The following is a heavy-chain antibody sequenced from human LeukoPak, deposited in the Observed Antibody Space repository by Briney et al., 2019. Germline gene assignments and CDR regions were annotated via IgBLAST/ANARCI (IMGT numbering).Heavy chain of an antibody. Sequence: SETLSLTCAVSGGSISSSNWWSWVRQPPGKGLEWIGEIYHSGSTNYNPSLKSRVTISVDKSKNQFSLKLSSVTAADTAVYYCARDAYDSSGYYPYWGQGTLVTVSS. D-gene: IGHD3-22*01. CDR3: ARDAYDSSGYYPY. CDR2: IYHSGST. CDR1: GGSISSSNW. V-gene: IGHV4-4*02. J-gene: IGHJ4*02.